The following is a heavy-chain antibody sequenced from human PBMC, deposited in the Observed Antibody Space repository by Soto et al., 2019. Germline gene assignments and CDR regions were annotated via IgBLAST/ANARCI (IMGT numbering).Heavy chain of an antibody. Sequence: EVQLLESGGGLVQPGGSLRLSCAASGFTFSSNAMRWVRQAPGMGLEWVSGISNSGRSTYYADSVKGRFTISRDNVKNTVYLQMNRLRAEDTAVYYCANGYFDYWGQGSLVAVSS. CDR1: GFTFSSNA. CDR3: ANGYFDY. J-gene: IGHJ4*02. CDR2: ISNSGRST. V-gene: IGHV3-23*01.